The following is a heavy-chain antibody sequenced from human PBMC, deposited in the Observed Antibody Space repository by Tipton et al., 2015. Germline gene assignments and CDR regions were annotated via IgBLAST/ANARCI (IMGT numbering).Heavy chain of an antibody. D-gene: IGHD3-16*02. CDR1: GYSFTGYW. J-gene: IGHJ4*02. CDR3: ARQDCFKNVCYTVNY. CDR2: ISPGDSDT. Sequence: QLVQSGAEVKKPGESLKISCKGSGYSFTGYWIGWVRQMPGKGLEWMGTISPGDSDTKYSPSFQGQVTISVDTSISTAYLQWGSLKASDTAMYYCARQDCFKNVCYTVNYWGQGTLVTVSS. V-gene: IGHV5-51*01.